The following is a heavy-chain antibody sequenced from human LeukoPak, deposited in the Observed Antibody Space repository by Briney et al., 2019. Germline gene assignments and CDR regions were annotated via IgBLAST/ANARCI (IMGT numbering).Heavy chain of an antibody. CDR3: SRENGAFSPFGY. J-gene: IGHJ4*02. V-gene: IGHV4-4*02. CDR2: VSLSGLT. Sequence: NPSETLSLTCGVSGDSITSTNWRSWLRQPPGRGLEWIGEVSLSGLTNYNPSLSSRIIMALDTSKNHLSLHLTSVTAADTAVYYCSRENGAFSPFGYWGQGYLVTVLS. CDR1: GDSITSTNW. D-gene: IGHD4/OR15-4a*01.